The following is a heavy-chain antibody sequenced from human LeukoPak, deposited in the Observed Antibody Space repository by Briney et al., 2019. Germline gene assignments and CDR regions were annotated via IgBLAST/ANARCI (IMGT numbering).Heavy chain of an antibody. CDR2: MNPNSGNT. Sequence: ASVKVSCKASGYTFTSYDINWVRQATGQGLEWMGWMNPNSGNTGYAQKFQGRVTMTRNTSISTAYMELRSLRSDDTAVYYCARESMGGYSSSWHYYYGMDVWGQGTTVTVSS. V-gene: IGHV1-8*01. D-gene: IGHD6-13*01. J-gene: IGHJ6*02. CDR1: GYTFTSYD. CDR3: ARESMGGYSSSWHYYYGMDV.